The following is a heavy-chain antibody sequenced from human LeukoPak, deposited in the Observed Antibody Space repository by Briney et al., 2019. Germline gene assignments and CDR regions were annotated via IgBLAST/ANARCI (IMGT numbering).Heavy chain of an antibody. CDR1: GFTFSSYA. Sequence: GSLRLSCAASGFTFSSYAMSWVRQAPGKGLEWVSAILACGDITYYAASVKGRFTISRDNSKNTLYLQMNSLRAEDTAVYYCAKDIDPYCGGDCYSVGVYWGQGTLVTVSS. CDR2: ILACGDIT. J-gene: IGHJ4*02. CDR3: AKDIDPYCGGDCYSVGVY. D-gene: IGHD2-21*02. V-gene: IGHV3-23*01.